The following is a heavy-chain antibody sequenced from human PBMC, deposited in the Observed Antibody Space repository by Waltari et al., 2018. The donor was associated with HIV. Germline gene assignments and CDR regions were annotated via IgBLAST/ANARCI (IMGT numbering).Heavy chain of an antibody. CDR1: GFTFSSYG. D-gene: IGHD6-13*01. J-gene: IGHJ4*02. CDR2: ISYDGSNK. CDR3: VYSSSWYYFDY. V-gene: IGHV3-30*03. Sequence: QVQLVESGGGVVQPGRSLRLSCAASGFTFSSYGMHWVRQAPGKGLEWVAVISYDGSNKYYADSVKGRFTISRDNSKNTLYLQMNSLRAEDTAVYYAVYSSSWYYFDYWGQGTLVTVSS.